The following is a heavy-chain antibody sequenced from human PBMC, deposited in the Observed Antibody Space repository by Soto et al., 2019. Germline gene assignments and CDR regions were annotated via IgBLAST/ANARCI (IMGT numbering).Heavy chain of an antibody. D-gene: IGHD3-10*01. CDR1: GFTFSDYY. Sequence: GGSLRLSCAASGFTFSDYYMSWIRQAPGKGLEWVSYISSSSSYTNYADSVKGRFTISRDNAKNSLYLQMNSLRAEDTAVYYCARFVYYYGSESYYGPYFDYWGQGTLVTVSS. J-gene: IGHJ4*02. V-gene: IGHV3-11*03. CDR3: ARFVYYYGSESYYGPYFDY. CDR2: ISSSSSYT.